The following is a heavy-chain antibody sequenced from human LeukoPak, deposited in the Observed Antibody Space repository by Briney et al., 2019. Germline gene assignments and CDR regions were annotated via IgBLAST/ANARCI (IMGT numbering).Heavy chain of an antibody. CDR2: ISAYNGNT. CDR3: ARDPVPAAHTNSGALDY. D-gene: IGHD2-2*01. J-gene: IGHJ4*02. CDR1: GYTFTSYG. V-gene: IGHV1-18*01. Sequence: ASVKVSCKASGYTFTSYGISWVRQAPGQGLEWMGWISAYNGNTNYAQKLQGRVTMTTDTSTSTAYMELRSLRSDDTAVYYCARDPVPAAHTNSGALDYWGQGTLVTVSS.